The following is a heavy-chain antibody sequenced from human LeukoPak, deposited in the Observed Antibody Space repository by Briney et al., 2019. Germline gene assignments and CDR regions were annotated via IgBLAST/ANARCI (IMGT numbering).Heavy chain of an antibody. CDR1: SGSISSSSYY. J-gene: IGHJ4*02. D-gene: IGHD3-10*01. CDR3: ARRAPWYNSFGELFTPRHHLDY. V-gene: IGHV4-39*07. Sequence: SETLSLTCIVSSGSISSSSYYWGWIRQPPGKGLEWIGSIYYSGSTYYNPSLKGRVTISVDTSKNQFSLKLSSVTAADTAVYYCARRAPWYNSFGELFTPRHHLDYWGQGTLVTVSS. CDR2: IYYSGST.